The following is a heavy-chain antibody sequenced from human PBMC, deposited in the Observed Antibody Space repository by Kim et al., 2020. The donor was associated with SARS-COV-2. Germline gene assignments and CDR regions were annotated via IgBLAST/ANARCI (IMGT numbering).Heavy chain of an antibody. Sequence: ASVKVSCTASGYTLSGYYLHWVRQGPRHGLEWMGWINPKTGVTKYAQNFQDRVTMNSDTSIDTAYMEITNLISDDTAVYYCARGTGVGDSDSFDLWGQGTTVTVSS. D-gene: IGHD1-26*01. CDR1: GYTLSGYY. CDR2: INPKTGVT. CDR3: ARGTGVGDSDSFDL. V-gene: IGHV1-2*02. J-gene: IGHJ3*01.